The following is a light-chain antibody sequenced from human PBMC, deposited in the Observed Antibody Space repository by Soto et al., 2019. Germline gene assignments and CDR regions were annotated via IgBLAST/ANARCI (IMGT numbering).Light chain of an antibody. CDR2: AAS. V-gene: IGKV1-17*03. Sequence: DIQMTQSPYAMSASVGDRVTITCRASQGIGNYLAWFQQKPGKVPQRLIYAASSLQSGVPSRFSGSGSGTEFTLTISSLQPEDLAVYYCLQHNSYPFTFGQGTRLEIK. CDR3: LQHNSYPFT. CDR1: QGIGNY. J-gene: IGKJ5*01.